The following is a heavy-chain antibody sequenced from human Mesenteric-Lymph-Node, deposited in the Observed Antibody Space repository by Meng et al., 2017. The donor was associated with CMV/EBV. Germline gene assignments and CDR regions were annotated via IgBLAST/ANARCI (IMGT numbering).Heavy chain of an antibody. CDR3: ARTGTEAY. CDR1: GDSISNNY. D-gene: IGHD1-1*01. CDR2: IYYSGGT. V-gene: IGHV4-59*01. J-gene: IGHJ4*02. Sequence: SETLSLTCTVSGDSISNNYWSWVRQPPGKGLEYIGYIYYSGGTNYNPSLKSRVTISVDTSKNQFSLKLSSVTAADTAVYYCARTGTEAYWGQGTLVTVSS.